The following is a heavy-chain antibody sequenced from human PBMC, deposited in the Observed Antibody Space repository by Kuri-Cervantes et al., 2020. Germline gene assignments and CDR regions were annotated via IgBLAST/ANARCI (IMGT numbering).Heavy chain of an antibody. D-gene: IGHD1-26*01. CDR3: AREVSGSYYEGPVYYYYGMDV. J-gene: IGHJ6*02. CDR2: IIPIFGTA. V-gene: IGHV1-69*05. CDR1: GGTFSSYA. Sequence: SVKVSCKASGGTFSSYAISWVRQAPGQGLEWMGGIIPIFGTANYAQKFQGRVTMTRDTSISTAYMELSRLRSDDTAVYYCAREVSGSYYEGPVYYYYGMDVWGQGTTVTVSS.